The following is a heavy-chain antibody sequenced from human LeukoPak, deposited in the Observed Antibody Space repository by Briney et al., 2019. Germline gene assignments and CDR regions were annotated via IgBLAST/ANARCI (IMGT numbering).Heavy chain of an antibody. CDR3: ARDLVGATTYFKD. J-gene: IGHJ4*02. D-gene: IGHD1-26*01. CDR1: GFTFSSYR. CDR2: ISSSSSYI. Sequence: GGPLRLSCAASGFTFSSYRMNWVRQAPGKGLEWVSSISSSSSYIYYADSLKGRFTISRDNSKNTLYLQMNSLRAEDTAVYYCARDLVGATTYFKDWGQGTLVTVSS. V-gene: IGHV3-21*01.